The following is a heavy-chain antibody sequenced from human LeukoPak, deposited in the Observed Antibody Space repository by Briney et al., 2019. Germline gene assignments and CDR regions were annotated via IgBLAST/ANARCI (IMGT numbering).Heavy chain of an antibody. CDR3: ARDAYCGGDCWPDY. J-gene: IGHJ4*02. CDR1: GFTFSSYA. CDR2: ISYDGSNK. Sequence: PGGSLRLSCAASGFTFSSYAMHWVRQAPGKGLEWVAVISYDGSNKYYADSVKGRFTISRDSSKNTLYLQMNSLRAEDTAVYYCARDAYCGGDCWPDYWGQGTLVTVSS. V-gene: IGHV3-30-3*01. D-gene: IGHD2-21*02.